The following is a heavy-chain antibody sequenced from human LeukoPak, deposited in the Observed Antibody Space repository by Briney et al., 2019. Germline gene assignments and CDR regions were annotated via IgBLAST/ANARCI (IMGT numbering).Heavy chain of an antibody. CDR2: ISWNSGSI. CDR1: GFTFDDYA. D-gene: IGHD2-2*02. J-gene: IGHJ3*02. Sequence: GRSLRLSCAASGFTFDDYAMHWVRQAPGKGLEWVSGISWNSGSIGYADSVKGRFTISRDNAKNSLYLQMNSLRAEDTAVYYCAKEDIVVVPAAIGAFDIWGQGTMVTVSS. V-gene: IGHV3-9*01. CDR3: AKEDIVVVPAAIGAFDI.